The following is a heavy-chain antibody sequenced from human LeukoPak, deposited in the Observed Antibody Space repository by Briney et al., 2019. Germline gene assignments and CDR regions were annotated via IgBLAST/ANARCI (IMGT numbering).Heavy chain of an antibody. CDR2: ISYDGSNK. CDR1: GFTFSSYA. D-gene: IGHD5-18*01. J-gene: IGHJ5*02. V-gene: IGHV3-30*04. Sequence: GGSLRLSCAASGFTFSSYAMHWVRQAPGKGLEWVAVISYDGSNKYYADSVKGRFTISRDNSKNTLYLQMNSLRAEDTAVYYCARGGGGIQLWMDWFDPWGQGTLVTVSS. CDR3: ARGGGGIQLWMDWFDP.